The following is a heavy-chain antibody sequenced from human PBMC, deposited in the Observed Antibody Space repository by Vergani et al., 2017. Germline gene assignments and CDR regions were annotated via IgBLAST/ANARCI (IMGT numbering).Heavy chain of an antibody. Sequence: EVQLVESGGGLVKPGGSLRLSCAASGFTFSNAWMSWVRQAPGKGLEWVGRIKSKTDGGTTDYAAPVKGRFTISRDNAKNSLYLQMNSLRAEDTAVYYCARGMKYGGQGTLVTVSS. CDR1: GFTFSNAW. CDR3: ARGMKY. D-gene: IGHD2-8*01. V-gene: IGHV3-15*01. J-gene: IGHJ4*02. CDR2: IKSKTDGGTT.